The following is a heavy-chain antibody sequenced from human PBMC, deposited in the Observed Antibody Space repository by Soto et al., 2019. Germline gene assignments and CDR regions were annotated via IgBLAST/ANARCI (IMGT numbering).Heavy chain of an antibody. J-gene: IGHJ5*02. V-gene: IGHV4-30-2*01. D-gene: IGHD3-16*02. Sequence: LSLTCAVSGGSISSGGYSWSWIRQPPGKGLEWIGYIYHSGSTYYNPSLKSRVTISVDRSKNQFSLKLSSVTAADTAVYYCARGSAFPLYYDYVWGSYRKENWFDPWDQGTLVTVSS. CDR3: ARGSAFPLYYDYVWGSYRKENWFDP. CDR1: GGSISSGGYS. CDR2: IYHSGST.